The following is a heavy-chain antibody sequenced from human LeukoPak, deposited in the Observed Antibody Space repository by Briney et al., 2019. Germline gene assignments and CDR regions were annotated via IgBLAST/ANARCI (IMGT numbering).Heavy chain of an antibody. V-gene: IGHV3-7*03. CDR3: ARSLNWGAYDAFDI. CDR1: GFTFSSYW. J-gene: IGHJ3*02. D-gene: IGHD7-27*01. CDR2: IKQDGSEK. Sequence: PGGSLRLSCAASGFTFSSYWMSWVRQAPGKGLEWVANIKQDGSEKYYVDSVKGRFTISRDNAKNSLYLQMNSLRAEDTAVYYCARSLNWGAYDAFDIWGQGTMVTVSS.